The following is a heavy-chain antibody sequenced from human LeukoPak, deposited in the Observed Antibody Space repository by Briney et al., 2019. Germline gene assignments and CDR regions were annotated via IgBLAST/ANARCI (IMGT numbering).Heavy chain of an antibody. CDR2: IGGSGSPI. D-gene: IGHD4-11*01. V-gene: IGHV3-48*01. CDR1: GFTFSSYT. CDR3: ARDRDYSFDY. Sequence: GGSLTLSCAVSGFTFSSYTMNWIRQVPGRGLEWVSYIGGSGSPIYYADSVKGRFTISRDNAKNSLYLQVNSLRAEDTAVYYCARDRDYSFDYWGQGTLVTVSS. J-gene: IGHJ4*02.